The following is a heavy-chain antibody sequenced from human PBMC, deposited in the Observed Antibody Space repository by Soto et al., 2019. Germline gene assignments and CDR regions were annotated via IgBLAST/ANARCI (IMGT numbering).Heavy chain of an antibody. Sequence: SETLSLTCAVYCGSFSGYYWSWIRQPPGKGLEWIGEINHSGSTNYNPSLKSRVTISVDTSKNQFSLKLSSVTAADTAVYYCASYGGNDNWFDPWGQGTLVTVSS. CDR1: CGSFSGYY. J-gene: IGHJ5*02. V-gene: IGHV4-34*01. D-gene: IGHD4-17*01. CDR2: INHSGST. CDR3: ASYGGNDNWFDP.